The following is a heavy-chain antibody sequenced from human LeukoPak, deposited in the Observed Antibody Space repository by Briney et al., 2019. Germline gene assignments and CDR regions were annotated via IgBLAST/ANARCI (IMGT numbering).Heavy chain of an antibody. Sequence: GGSLGLSCTASGFTFSSDSMSWVRQAPGRGLEWVSSISSRSDYIYYADSVKGRFTISRDNAKNSLFLQMNSLRAEDTAVYYCARGSTTEIGWNYWGQGTLVTVSS. D-gene: IGHD1-14*01. CDR2: ISSRSDYI. J-gene: IGHJ4*02. CDR3: ARGSTTEIGWNY. CDR1: GFTFSSDS. V-gene: IGHV3-21*01.